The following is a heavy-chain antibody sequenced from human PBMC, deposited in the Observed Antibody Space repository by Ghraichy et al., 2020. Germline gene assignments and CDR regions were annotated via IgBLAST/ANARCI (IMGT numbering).Heavy chain of an antibody. CDR1: GFTFSSYA. J-gene: IGHJ3*02. D-gene: IGHD5-18*01. CDR2: ISGSGGST. Sequence: GGSLRLSCAASGFTFSSYAMSWVRQAPGKGLEWVSAISGSGGSTYYADSVKGRFTISRDNSKNTLYLQMNSLRAEDTAVYYCAKTKHSYGPPAGAFDIWGQGTMVTVSS. V-gene: IGHV3-23*01. CDR3: AKTKHSYGPPAGAFDI.